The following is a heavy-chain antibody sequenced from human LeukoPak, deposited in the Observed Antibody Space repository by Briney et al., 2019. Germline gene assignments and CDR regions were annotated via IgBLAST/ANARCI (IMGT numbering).Heavy chain of an antibody. J-gene: IGHJ4*02. CDR3: ARGYCSSASCLSRFADY. CDR1: GFTFSNYW. CDR2: INSDGSST. Sequence: GGSLRLSCAASGFTFSNYWMHWVRQAPGKGLVWVSRINSDGSSTSYADSVKGRFTISRDNAKNTLYLQMNSLRAEDTAVYYCARGYCSSASCLSRFADYWGQGTLVTVSS. D-gene: IGHD2-2*01. V-gene: IGHV3-74*01.